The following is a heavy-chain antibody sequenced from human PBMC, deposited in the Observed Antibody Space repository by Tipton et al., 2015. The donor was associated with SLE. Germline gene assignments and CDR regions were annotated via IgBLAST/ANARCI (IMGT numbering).Heavy chain of an antibody. CDR2: MSYSGST. D-gene: IGHD3-16*01. CDR3: ARVTGIGLGTWYFDL. CDR1: GGSISSHY. Sequence: TLSLTCTVSGGSISSHYCSWIRQPPGKGLEWIGYMSYSGSTYYNPSLKSRVTISVDTSKTQFSLNLSSVTAADTAVYYCARVTGIGLGTWYFDLWGRGTLATVSS. J-gene: IGHJ2*01. V-gene: IGHV4-59*11.